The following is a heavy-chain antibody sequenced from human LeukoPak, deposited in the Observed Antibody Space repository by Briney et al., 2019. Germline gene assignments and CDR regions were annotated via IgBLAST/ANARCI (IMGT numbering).Heavy chain of an antibody. J-gene: IGHJ6*02. CDR1: GFTFSSSW. CDR2: IYTGGST. D-gene: IGHD5-18*01. V-gene: IGHV3-66*01. CDR3: ARDRREYSYGTYYYYGLDV. Sequence: GGSLRLSCAASGFTFSSSWMHWVRQAPGKGLEWVSVIYTGGSTYYADSVKGRFTISRDNSKNTLYFQMNSLRVEDTAVYYCARDRREYSYGTYYYYGLDVWGQGTTVTVSS.